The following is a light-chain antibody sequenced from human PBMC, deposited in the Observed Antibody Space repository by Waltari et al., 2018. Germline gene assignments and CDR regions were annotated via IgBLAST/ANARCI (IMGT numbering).Light chain of an antibody. V-gene: IGKV3-20*01. CDR3: QQYDSSPLT. Sequence: ESVLTQSPGAMSLSPGERVTLSCRATQSVTNNYLAWYQQKPRQAPRLLIFGASNRGTGIPDRFSGSGSGTDFTLTINRLEPEDSAVYYCQQYDSSPLTFGGGTTVGIK. CDR2: GAS. CDR1: QSVTNNY. J-gene: IGKJ4*01.